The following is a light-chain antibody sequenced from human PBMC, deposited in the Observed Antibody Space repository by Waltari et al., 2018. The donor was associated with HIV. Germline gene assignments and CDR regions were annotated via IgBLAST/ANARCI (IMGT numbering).Light chain of an antibody. J-gene: IGLJ3*02. V-gene: IGLV2-14*01. Sequence: QSALTQPASVSGSPGQSIPIPCTGTTSDVGFYNLVSWYRHHPGKAPQLVIYGVDSRPSGVSDRFSGSKSGNTASLTISTLQAEDEADYYCSSYTNIDTLVFGGGTKLTVL. CDR3: SSYTNIDTLV. CDR1: TSDVGFYNL. CDR2: GVD.